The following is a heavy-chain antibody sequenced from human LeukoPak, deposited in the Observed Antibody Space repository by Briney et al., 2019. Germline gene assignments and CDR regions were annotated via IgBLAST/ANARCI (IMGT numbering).Heavy chain of an antibody. CDR1: GYTFTGYY. V-gene: IGHV1-2*02. Sequence: ASVKVSCKASGYTFTGYYMHWVRQAPGQGLEWMGWINPNSGGTNYAQKFQGRVTMTRNTSISTAYMELSSLISEDTAVYYCATDLGVVTLSRWGQGTLVTVSS. J-gene: IGHJ4*02. CDR3: ATDLGVVTLSR. CDR2: INPNSGGT. D-gene: IGHD2-21*02.